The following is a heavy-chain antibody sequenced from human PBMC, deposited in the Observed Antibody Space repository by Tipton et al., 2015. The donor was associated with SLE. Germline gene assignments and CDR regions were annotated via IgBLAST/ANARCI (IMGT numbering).Heavy chain of an antibody. CDR3: ARGGSYYYTSGSYLNSPAPFDN. D-gene: IGHD3-10*01. CDR2: VHTSGRT. CDR1: GGSLSNYY. V-gene: IGHV4-4*07. Sequence: GLVKPSETLSLTCTVSGGSLSNYYWSWIRQPAGKGLEWIGRVHTSGRTLYSPSLSSRVTMSVDTSKNHFSLKLNSVTAADTAVYYCARGGSYYYTSGSYLNSPAPFDNWGQGTLATVSS. J-gene: IGHJ4*02.